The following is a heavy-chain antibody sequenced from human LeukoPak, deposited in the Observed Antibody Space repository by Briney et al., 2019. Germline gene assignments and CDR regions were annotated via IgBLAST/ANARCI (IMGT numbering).Heavy chain of an antibody. CDR1: GFTFSSYS. D-gene: IGHD3-22*01. V-gene: IGHV3-49*04. CDR2: IRSKAYGGTT. Sequence: GGSLRLSCAASGFTFSSYSMNWVRQAPGKGLEWVGFIRSKAYGGTTEYAASVKGRFTISRDDSKSIAYLQMNSLKTEDTAVYYCTRENYYDSSGYYYYMDVWGKGTTVTISS. J-gene: IGHJ6*03. CDR3: TRENYYDSSGYYYYMDV.